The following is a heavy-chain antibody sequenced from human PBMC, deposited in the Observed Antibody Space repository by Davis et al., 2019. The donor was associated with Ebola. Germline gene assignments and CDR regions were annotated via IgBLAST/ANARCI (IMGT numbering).Heavy chain of an antibody. J-gene: IGHJ4*02. D-gene: IGHD4-17*01. Sequence: GESLKISCAASGFTFTDYTLNWVRRAPGRGLEWVSSISSTSNYIHYASSMMGRFTVSRDNAKKSLYLQMNSLRDEDTALYYCSRGGAVKFDYWGQGTLVTVSS. CDR3: SRGGAVKFDY. CDR2: ISSTSNYI. V-gene: IGHV3-21*01. CDR1: GFTFTDYT.